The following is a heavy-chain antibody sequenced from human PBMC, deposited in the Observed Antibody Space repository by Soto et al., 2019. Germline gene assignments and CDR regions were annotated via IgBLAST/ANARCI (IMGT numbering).Heavy chain of an antibody. D-gene: IGHD3-10*01. V-gene: IGHV1-3*01. Sequence: QVQLVQSGAEVKKPGASVKVSCTASGYTFTAYPVHWVRQAPGQRLEWMGWINGASGDTGYSQKFQGRVTVTRDTSANTVYMELSSLTSADTAVYYCARKDYYGAGIYYFDHWGQGTLVTVSS. CDR2: INGASGDT. J-gene: IGHJ4*02. CDR3: ARKDYYGAGIYYFDH. CDR1: GYTFTAYP.